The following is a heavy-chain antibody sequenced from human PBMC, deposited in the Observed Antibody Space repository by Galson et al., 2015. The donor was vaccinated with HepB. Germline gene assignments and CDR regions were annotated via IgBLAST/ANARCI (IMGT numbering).Heavy chain of an antibody. CDR3: AKDGEDIVVVPGQLLHYYYMDV. CDR1: GFTFSSYA. J-gene: IGHJ6*03. D-gene: IGHD2-2*01. V-gene: IGHV3-30*04. CDR2: ISYDGSNK. Sequence: SLRLSCAASGFTFSSYAMHWVRQAPGKGLEWVAVISYDGSNKYYADSVKGRFTISRDNSKNTLYLQMNSLRAEDTAVYYCAKDGEDIVVVPGQLLHYYYMDVWGKGTTVTVSS.